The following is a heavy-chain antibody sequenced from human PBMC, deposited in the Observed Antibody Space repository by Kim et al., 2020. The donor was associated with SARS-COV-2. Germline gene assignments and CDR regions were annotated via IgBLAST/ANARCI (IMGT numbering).Heavy chain of an antibody. V-gene: IGHV4-59*01. J-gene: IGHJ4*02. CDR2: IYYSGST. CDR1: GGSISSYY. Sequence: SETLSLTCTVSGGSISSYYWSWIRQPPGKGLEWIGYIYYSGSTNYNPSLKSRVTISVDTSKNQFSLKLSSVTAADTAVYYCARATGATDRAGVEMATIGNFDYWGQGTLVTVSS. CDR3: ARATGATDRAGVEMATIGNFDY. D-gene: IGHD5-12*01.